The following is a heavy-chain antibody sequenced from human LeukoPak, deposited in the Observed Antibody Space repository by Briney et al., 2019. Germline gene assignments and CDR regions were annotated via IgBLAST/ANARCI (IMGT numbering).Heavy chain of an antibody. D-gene: IGHD3-10*01. CDR2: ISYDGSNK. Sequence: GGSLRLSCAASGFTFSSYAMHCVRQPPGKGLEWVAVISYDGSNKYYADSVKGRFTISRDNSKNTVYLEMNSLRPEDTAVYYWARDRAGTKAWVEFDPWGQGTLVTVSS. J-gene: IGHJ5*02. CDR1: GFTFSSYA. CDR3: ARDRAGTKAWVEFDP. V-gene: IGHV3-30*14.